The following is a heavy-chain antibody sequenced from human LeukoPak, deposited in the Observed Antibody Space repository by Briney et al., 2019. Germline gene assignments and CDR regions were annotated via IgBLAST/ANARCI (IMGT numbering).Heavy chain of an antibody. CDR2: ISYSGTT. Sequence: SETLSLTCTVSGGSISSSRYYWGWIRQPPGKGLELIGTISYSGTTYYNPSLKSRVTISVDTSKNQFSLRLSSVTAADTAVYFCARHFASGTYYSPFDYWGQGTLVTVSS. J-gene: IGHJ4*02. CDR3: ARHFASGTYYSPFDY. D-gene: IGHD3-10*01. V-gene: IGHV4-39*01. CDR1: GGSISSSRYY.